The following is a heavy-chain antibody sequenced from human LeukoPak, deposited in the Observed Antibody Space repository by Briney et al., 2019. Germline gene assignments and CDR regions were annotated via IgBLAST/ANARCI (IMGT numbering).Heavy chain of an antibody. D-gene: IGHD3/OR15-3a*01. J-gene: IGHJ6*02. CDR2: INAGNGNT. CDR1: GYTFTNYA. V-gene: IGHV1-3*01. Sequence: GASVKVSCKASGYTFTNYAMHWVRQAPGQRLEWMGWINAGNGNTKYSQKFQGRVTITRDTSASTAYMELSSLSSEDTAVYYSARDLKGGLAGRGYYYYGMDVWGQGTTVTVSS. CDR3: ARDLKGGLAGRGYYYYGMDV.